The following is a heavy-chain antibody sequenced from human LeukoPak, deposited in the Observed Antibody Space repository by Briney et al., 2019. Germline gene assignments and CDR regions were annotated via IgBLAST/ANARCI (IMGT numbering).Heavy chain of an antibody. V-gene: IGHV1-2*02. CDR3: ARETAAEPSFDP. CDR1: GYTFTGYY. CDR2: INPNSGGT. J-gene: IGHJ5*02. Sequence: ASVKVSCKASGYTFTGYYMHWVRQAPGQGLEWMGWINPNSGGTNYARKFQGRVTMTRDTSISTAYMELSRLRSDDTAVYYCARETAAEPSFDPWGQGTLVTVSS. D-gene: IGHD6-13*01.